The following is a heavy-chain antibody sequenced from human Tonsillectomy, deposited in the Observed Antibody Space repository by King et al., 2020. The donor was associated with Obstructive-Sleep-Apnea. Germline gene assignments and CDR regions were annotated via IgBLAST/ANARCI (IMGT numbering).Heavy chain of an antibody. CDR2: IDGDGANT. D-gene: IGHD5-24*01. CDR3: VRDRDGYNF. Sequence: VQLVESGGGVVQPGGSLRLSCTASGFTFSNYVMHWFRQAPGKGLAWVSRIDGDGANTHYADSVKGRFTISRDNAKNTLYSQMNSLRAEDTSVYYCVRDRDGYNFWGQGTLVTVSS. J-gene: IGHJ4*02. V-gene: IGHV3-74*01. CDR1: GFTFSNYV.